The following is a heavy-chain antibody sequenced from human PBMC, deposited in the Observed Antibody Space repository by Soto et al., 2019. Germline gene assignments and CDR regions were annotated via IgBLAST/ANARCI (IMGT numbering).Heavy chain of an antibody. J-gene: IGHJ4*02. V-gene: IGHV3-30*03. CDR1: GFPFTTYG. CDR3: VGGQYYFDY. CDR2: ISYDGSNR. Sequence: QVQLVESGGGVVQPGRSLRLSCAASGFPFTTYGMHWVREGPGKGLEWVAVISYDGSNRYYADSVKGRFTISRDNSKNTLYLQMNDLSPEETALYYCVGGQYYFDYRGQGTLVTVSS. D-gene: IGHD3-10*01.